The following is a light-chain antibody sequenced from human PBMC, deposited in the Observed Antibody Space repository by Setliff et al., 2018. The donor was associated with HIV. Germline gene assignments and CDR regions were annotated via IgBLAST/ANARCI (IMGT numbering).Light chain of an antibody. CDR3: CSYAGSSTYV. Sequence: QSALTQPASVSGSPGQSITISCTGTSSDIGDYNYVSWYQQHPGKAPKVMIYDVSKWPSGVSNRFSGSKSGITASLTISGLQAEDEADYYCCSYAGSSTYVFGTGTKVTVL. V-gene: IGLV2-23*02. CDR2: DVS. J-gene: IGLJ1*01. CDR1: SSDIGDYNY.